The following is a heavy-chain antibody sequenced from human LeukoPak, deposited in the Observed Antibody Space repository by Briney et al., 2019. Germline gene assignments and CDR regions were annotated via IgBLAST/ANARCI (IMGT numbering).Heavy chain of an antibody. CDR2: ISYDESNK. CDR3: ARDRLAVAGTQDY. D-gene: IGHD6-13*01. J-gene: IGHJ4*02. Sequence: QPGGSLRLSCAASGFTFSGYAIHWVRQAPGKGLEWVAVISYDESNKYYADSVKGRFTISRDNSKNTLYLQMNSLRAEDTAVYYCARDRLAVAGTQDYWGQGTLVTVSS. CDR1: GFTFSGYA. V-gene: IGHV3-30*04.